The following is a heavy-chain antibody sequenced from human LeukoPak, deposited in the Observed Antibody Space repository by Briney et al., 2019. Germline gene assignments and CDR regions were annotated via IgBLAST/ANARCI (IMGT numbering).Heavy chain of an antibody. V-gene: IGHV1-69*04. CDR2: IIPILGIA. D-gene: IGHD3-10*01. CDR3: VFGSGSYSSYWYFDL. CDR1: GGTFSSYA. J-gene: IGHJ2*01. Sequence: GASVKVSCKASGGTFSSYAISWVRQAPGQGLEWMGRIIPILGIANYAQKFQGRVTITADKSTSTAYMELSSLRSEDTAVYYCVFGSGSYSSYWYFDLWGRGTLVTVSS.